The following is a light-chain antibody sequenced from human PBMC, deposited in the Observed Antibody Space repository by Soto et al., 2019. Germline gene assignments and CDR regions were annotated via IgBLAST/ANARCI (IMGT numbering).Light chain of an antibody. CDR1: QSVSSN. J-gene: IGKJ1*01. CDR3: QQYGNSPQT. V-gene: IGKV3-15*01. Sequence: EIVMTQSPATLSVSPGERATLSCRASQSVSSNLAWYQQKPGQAPRLLIYGASTRATGIPARFSGSGSGRDFTLTISRQEPEDFAVYDCQQYGNSPQTFGQGTKVDIK. CDR2: GAS.